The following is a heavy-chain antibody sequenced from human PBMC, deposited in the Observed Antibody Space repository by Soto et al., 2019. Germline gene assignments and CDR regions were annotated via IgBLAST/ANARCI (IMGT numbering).Heavy chain of an antibody. J-gene: IGHJ4*02. CDR1: VFTFSSYE. D-gene: IGHD6-19*01. CDR2: ISSSGSTI. CDR3: ARVDGAVAGIDY. Sequence: PWWSLRLSCSASVFTFSSYEMNWFRQAPGKGLEWVSYISSSGSTIYYADSVKGRFTISRDNAKNSLYLQMNSLRAEDTAVYYCARVDGAVAGIDYWGQGTLVTVSS. V-gene: IGHV3-48*03.